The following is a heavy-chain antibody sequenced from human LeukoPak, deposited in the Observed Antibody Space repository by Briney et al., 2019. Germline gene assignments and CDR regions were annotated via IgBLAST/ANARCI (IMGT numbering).Heavy chain of an antibody. CDR1: GYTFTSYA. V-gene: IGHV1-3*03. CDR3: ARDPGSGWYGYFDY. D-gene: IGHD6-19*01. Sequence: ASVKVSCKASGYTFTSYAMHWVRQAPGQRLEWMGWINTGNGNTKYSQEFQGRITITRDTSASTAYMELSSLRSEDMAVYYCARDPGSGWYGYFDYWGQGTLVTVSS. CDR2: INTGNGNT. J-gene: IGHJ4*02.